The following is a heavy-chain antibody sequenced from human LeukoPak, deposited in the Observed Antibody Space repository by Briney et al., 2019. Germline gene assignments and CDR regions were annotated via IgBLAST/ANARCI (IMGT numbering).Heavy chain of an antibody. V-gene: IGHV1-8*01. J-gene: IGHJ3*01. CDR2: MNPNSGNT. D-gene: IGHD4-23*01. CDR3: ARDMSTRVTPISYAFDV. Sequence: GASVKVSCKASGYTFTSYDINWVRQAPGPGHEWMGWMNPNSGNTGYAQKFQGRVTMTRNTSISTAYMELSSLRSEDTAVYYCARDMSTRVTPISYAFDVWGQGTMVTVSS. CDR1: GYTFTSYD.